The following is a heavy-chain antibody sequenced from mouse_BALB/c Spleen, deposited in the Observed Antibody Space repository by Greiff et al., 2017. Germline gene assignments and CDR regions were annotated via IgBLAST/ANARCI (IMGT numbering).Heavy chain of an antibody. Sequence: EVQLQESGGGLVKPGGSLKLSCAASGFTFSDYYMYWVRQTPEKRLEWVATISDGGSYTYYPDSVKGRFTISRDNAKNNLYLQMSSLKSEDTAMYYCARSLDGYYAMDYWGQGTSVTVSA. CDR3: ARSLDGYYAMDY. CDR1: GFTFSDYY. J-gene: IGHJ4*01. CDR2: ISDGGSYT. D-gene: IGHD2-3*01. V-gene: IGHV5-4*02.